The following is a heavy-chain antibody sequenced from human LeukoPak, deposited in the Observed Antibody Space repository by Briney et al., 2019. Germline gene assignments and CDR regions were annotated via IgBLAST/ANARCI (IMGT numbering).Heavy chain of an antibody. D-gene: IGHD3-22*01. Sequence: PGRSLRLSCAASGFTFSSYGMHWVRQAPGKGLEWVAVIWYDGSNKYYADSVKGRFTISRDNSKNTLYLRMNSLRAEDTAVYYCARGYYYDSSGYPLYFDLWGRGTLVTVSS. J-gene: IGHJ2*01. CDR2: IWYDGSNK. V-gene: IGHV3-33*01. CDR1: GFTFSSYG. CDR3: ARGYYYDSSGYPLYFDL.